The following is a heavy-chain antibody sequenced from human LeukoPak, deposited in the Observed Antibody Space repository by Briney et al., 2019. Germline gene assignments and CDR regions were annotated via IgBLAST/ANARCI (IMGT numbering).Heavy chain of an antibody. J-gene: IGHJ5*02. V-gene: IGHV1-2*02. CDR3: AVGRDSRIIFNWFDR. CDR2: INPNSGGT. D-gene: IGHD2/OR15-2a*01. CDR1: GYTFTGYY. Sequence: ASVKVSCKASGYTFTGYYMHWVRQAPGQGLEWMGWINPNSGGTNYAQKFQGRVTMTRDTSISTAYMELSRLRSDDTAVYYCAVGRDSRIIFNWFDRWGQGTLVT.